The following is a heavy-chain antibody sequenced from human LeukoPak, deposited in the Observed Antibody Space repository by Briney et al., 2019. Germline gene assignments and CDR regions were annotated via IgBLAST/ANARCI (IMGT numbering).Heavy chain of an antibody. V-gene: IGHV4-4*07. J-gene: IGHJ4*02. CDR3: ARSSGHDFDY. CDR2: IYPSGST. CDR1: SGSLSSFY. Sequence: SETLSLTCTVSSGSLSSFYWNWIRQPAGKGLEWVGRIYPSGSTDYNASLKGRVTMSVDTSKKQFSLKLTSVTAADTAVYYCARSSGHDFDYWGQGILVTVSS. D-gene: IGHD5-12*01.